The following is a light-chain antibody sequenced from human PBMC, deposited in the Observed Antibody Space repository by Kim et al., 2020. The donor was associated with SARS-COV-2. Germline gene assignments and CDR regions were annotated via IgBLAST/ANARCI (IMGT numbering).Light chain of an antibody. CDR1: TGADTGGSY. CDR3: QLFSGGAHAHWA. CDR2: STS. Sequence: VTPTYASSTGADTGGSYPNWCQQKPGQAPRSLILSTSKKHSWTPARFSGSLLAGKAALTLSGVRPEDDADYYCQLFSGGAHAHWAFGGGTQLTVL. J-gene: IGLJ3*02. V-gene: IGLV7-43*01.